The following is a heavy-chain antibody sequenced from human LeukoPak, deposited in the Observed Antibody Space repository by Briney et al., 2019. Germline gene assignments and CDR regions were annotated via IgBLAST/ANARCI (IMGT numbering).Heavy chain of an antibody. D-gene: IGHD3-22*01. CDR1: AFTFSSYG. J-gene: IGHJ3*01. Sequence: GGSLRLSRAASAFTFSSYGMHWVRQAPGKGLEWVAFIRYDGSNKYYADSVKGRFTISRDNSKNTLYLQMNSLRAEDTAVYYCAKARPITMIENDAFALWGQGTMVTVSS. CDR2: IRYDGSNK. CDR3: AKARPITMIENDAFAL. V-gene: IGHV3-30*02.